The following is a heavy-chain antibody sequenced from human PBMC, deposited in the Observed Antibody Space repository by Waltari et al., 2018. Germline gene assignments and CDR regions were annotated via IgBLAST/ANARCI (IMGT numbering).Heavy chain of an antibody. CDR1: GGSISSHY. V-gene: IGHV4-59*11. CDR3: ARRGRVVVAATPYYYYGMDV. Sequence: QVQLQESGPGLVKPSETLSLTCTVSGGSISSHYWSWIRQPPGKGLEWIGYIYYSGSTNYSPALKSRRTISVDTSKNQFSLKLSSVTAADTAVYYCARRGRVVVAATPYYYYGMDVWGQGTTVTVSS. D-gene: IGHD2-15*01. CDR2: IYYSGST. J-gene: IGHJ6*02.